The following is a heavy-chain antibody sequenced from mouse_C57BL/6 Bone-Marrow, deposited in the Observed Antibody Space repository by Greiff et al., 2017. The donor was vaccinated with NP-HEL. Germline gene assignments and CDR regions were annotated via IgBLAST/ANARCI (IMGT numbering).Heavy chain of an antibody. D-gene: IGHD4-1*01. CDR3: ANNWYWYFDV. J-gene: IGHJ1*03. CDR1: GYTFTSYW. CDR2: IHPNSGST. Sequence: VQLQQPGAELVKPGASVKLSCKASGYTFTSYWMHWVKQRPGQGLAWIGMIHPNSGSTNYNEKFKSKATLTVYKSSSTAYMQLSSLTSEDSAVYYCANNWYWYFDVWGTGTTVTVSS. V-gene: IGHV1-64*01.